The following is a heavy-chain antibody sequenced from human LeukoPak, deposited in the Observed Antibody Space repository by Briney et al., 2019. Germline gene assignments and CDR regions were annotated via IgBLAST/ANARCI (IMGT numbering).Heavy chain of an antibody. CDR2: IYYTGST. Sequence: PSETLSLTCTVSCDSIRSYYWNWIRRPPGKGLEWIGYIYYTGSTSYNPSLKSRVTISLDTSKSQFSLRLTSVTAADTAVYYCASHGSSGHDPLTWGQGTLVTVSS. CDR1: CDSIRSYY. J-gene: IGHJ4*01. V-gene: IGHV4-59*08. D-gene: IGHD5-12*01. CDR3: ASHGSSGHDPLT.